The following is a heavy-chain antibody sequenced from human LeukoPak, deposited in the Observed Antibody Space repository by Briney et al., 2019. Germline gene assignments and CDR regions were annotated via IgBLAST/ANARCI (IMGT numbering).Heavy chain of an antibody. CDR2: ISSRNTYI. CDR3: ARDGRDGYIDY. J-gene: IGHJ4*02. Sequence: PGGSLRLSCAASGFTFSSYSMNWVRQAPGKGLEWVSSISSRNTYIYYADSVKGRFTISRDNAKNSLYLQMSSLRAEDTAVYYCARDGRDGYIDYWGQGTLVTVSS. D-gene: IGHD5-24*01. CDR1: GFTFSSYS. V-gene: IGHV3-21*01.